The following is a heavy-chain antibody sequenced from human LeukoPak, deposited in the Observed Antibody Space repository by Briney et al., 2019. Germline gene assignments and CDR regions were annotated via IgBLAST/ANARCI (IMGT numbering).Heavy chain of an antibody. V-gene: IGHV3-30*18. D-gene: IGHD1-26*01. CDR2: ISYDGSNK. Sequence: GGSLRLSCAASGFTFSSYGMHWVRQAPGKGLEGVAVISYDGSNKYYADSVKGRFTISRDNSKNTLYLQMNSLRAEATAVYYCAKDMGDSYGMDVWGQGTTVTVSS. CDR1: GFTFSSYG. CDR3: AKDMGDSYGMDV. J-gene: IGHJ6*02.